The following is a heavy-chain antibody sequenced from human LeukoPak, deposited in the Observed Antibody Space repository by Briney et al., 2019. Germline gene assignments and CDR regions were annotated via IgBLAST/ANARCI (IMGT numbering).Heavy chain of an antibody. D-gene: IGHD3-22*01. CDR3: ARRVRYYYDSSGYTAYDY. Sequence: SETLSLTCTVSGGSISSYYWSWIRQPPGKGLEWIGEINHSGSTNYNPSLKSRVTISVDTSKNQFSLKLSSVTAADTAVYYCARRVRYYYDSSGYTAYDYWGQGTLVTVSS. J-gene: IGHJ4*02. V-gene: IGHV4-34*01. CDR1: GGSISSYY. CDR2: INHSGST.